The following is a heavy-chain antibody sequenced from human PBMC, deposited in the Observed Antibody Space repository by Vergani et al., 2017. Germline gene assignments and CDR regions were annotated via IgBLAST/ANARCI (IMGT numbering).Heavy chain of an antibody. V-gene: IGHV1-69*01. CDR1: GGTFSSYA. CDR3: ARGFAHYYDSSGYSDFDY. Sequence: QVQLVQSGAEVKKPGSSVKVSCKASGGTFSSYAISWVRQAPGQGLEWMGGIIPIFGTANYAQKFQGRVTITADESTLTAYMELSSLRSEDTAVYYCARGFAHYYDSSGYSDFDYWGQGTLVTVSS. D-gene: IGHD3-22*01. J-gene: IGHJ4*02. CDR2: IIPIFGTA.